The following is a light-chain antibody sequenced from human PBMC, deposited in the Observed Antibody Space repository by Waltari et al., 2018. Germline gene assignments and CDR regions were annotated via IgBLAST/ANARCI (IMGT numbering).Light chain of an antibody. CDR2: RAF. V-gene: IGKV1-5*03. CDR3: QQYRRPPWT. Sequence: DIQMTQSPSTLSASVGDRVTISCRATESINTWLAWYQQKPGKAPKLRIPRAFNLESGVPSRVSGSGSGTEFTLTISSLQPDDLATYHCQQYRRPPWTFGQGTKV. CDR1: ESINTW. J-gene: IGKJ1*01.